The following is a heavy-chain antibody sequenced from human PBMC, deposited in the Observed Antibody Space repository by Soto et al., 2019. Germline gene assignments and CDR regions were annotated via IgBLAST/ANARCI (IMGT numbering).Heavy chain of an antibody. J-gene: IGHJ5*02. CDR3: AREVGATLNWFDP. CDR2: IIPIFGTA. V-gene: IGHV1-69*13. D-gene: IGHD1-26*01. CDR1: GGTFSSYA. Sequence: GASVKVSCKASGGTFSSYAISWVRQAPGQGLEWMGGIIPIFGTANYAQKFQGRVTITADESTSTAYMELSSLRSEDTAVYSCAREVGATLNWFDPWGQGTLVTVSS.